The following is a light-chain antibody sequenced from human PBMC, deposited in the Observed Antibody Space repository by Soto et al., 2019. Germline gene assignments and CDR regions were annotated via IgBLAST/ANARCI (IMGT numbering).Light chain of an antibody. CDR1: SGHSSYA. V-gene: IGLV4-69*01. J-gene: IGLJ1*01. CDR3: QTWGTGPFV. CDR2: LNSDGSH. Sequence: QPVLTQSPSASASLGPSVKLTCTLSSGHSSYAIAWHQQQPEKGPRYLMKLNSDGSHSKGDGIPDRFSGSSSGAERYLTISSLQSEDEADYYCQTWGTGPFVFGTGTKVTVL.